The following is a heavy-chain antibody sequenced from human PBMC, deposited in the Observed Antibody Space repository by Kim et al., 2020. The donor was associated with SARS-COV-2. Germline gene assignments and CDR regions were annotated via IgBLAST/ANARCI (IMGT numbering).Heavy chain of an antibody. CDR1: GYTFTCYY. Sequence: ASVKVSCKASGYTFTCYYMHWVRQAPGQGLEWMGWINPNSGGTNYAQKFQGWVTMTRDTSISTAYMELSRLRSDDTAVYYCARVRADMVRGVIAIYYFDYWGQGTLVTVSS. CDR2: INPNSGGT. CDR3: ARVRADMVRGVIAIYYFDY. D-gene: IGHD3-10*01. V-gene: IGHV1-2*04. J-gene: IGHJ4*02.